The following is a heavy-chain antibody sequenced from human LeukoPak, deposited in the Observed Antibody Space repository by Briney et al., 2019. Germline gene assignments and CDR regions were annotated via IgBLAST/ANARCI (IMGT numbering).Heavy chain of an antibody. CDR2: ISSSSSYI. CDR3: ARGTDFWSGYYSYFDY. CDR1: GFTFSSYS. J-gene: IGHJ4*02. V-gene: IGHV3-21*01. Sequence: PGGSLRLSCAASGFTFSSYSMNWVRQAPGKGLEWVSSISSSSSYIYYADSVKGRFTISRDNAKNSLYLQMNSLRAEDAAVYYCARGTDFWSGYYSYFDYWGQGTLVTVSS. D-gene: IGHD3-3*01.